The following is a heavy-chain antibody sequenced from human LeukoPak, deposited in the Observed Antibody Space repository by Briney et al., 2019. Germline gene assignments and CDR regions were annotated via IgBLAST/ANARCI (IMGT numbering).Heavy chain of an antibody. D-gene: IGHD6-19*01. Sequence: ASVKVSCKASGGTFSSYAISWVRQAPGQGLEWMGGIIPIFGTANYAQKFQGRVTITADESTSTAYMELSSLRSEDTAVYYCARRVAVAGTNWFDPWGQGTLVTVPS. J-gene: IGHJ5*02. V-gene: IGHV1-69*01. CDR1: GGTFSSYA. CDR2: IIPIFGTA. CDR3: ARRVAVAGTNWFDP.